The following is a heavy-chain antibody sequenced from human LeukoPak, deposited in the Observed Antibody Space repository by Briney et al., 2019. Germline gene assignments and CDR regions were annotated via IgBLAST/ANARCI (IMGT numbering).Heavy chain of an antibody. CDR3: ARVEYYYGSGSYP. D-gene: IGHD3-10*01. V-gene: IGHV3-30*02. J-gene: IGHJ5*02. Sequence: GGSLRLSCAASGFTFSSYGMHWVRQAPGKGLEGVAFIRYDGSNKYYADSVKGRFTISRDNSKNTLYLQMNSLRAEDTAVYYCARVEYYYGSGSYPWGQGTLVTVSS. CDR1: GFTFSSYG. CDR2: IRYDGSNK.